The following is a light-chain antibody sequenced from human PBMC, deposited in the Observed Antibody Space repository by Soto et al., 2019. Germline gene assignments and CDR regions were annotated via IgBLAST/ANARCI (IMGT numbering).Light chain of an antibody. CDR2: AAS. J-gene: IGKJ5*01. CDR3: QQLNSYPIT. Sequence: VIWMTQSPSLLSASTGDGFTVILRMSQGISSYLAWYQQKPGKAPKLLIYAASTLQSGVPSRFSGSGSGTEFTLTISRLQPEDFATYYCQQLNSYPITFGQGTRLEI. V-gene: IGKV1D-8*03. CDR1: QGISSY.